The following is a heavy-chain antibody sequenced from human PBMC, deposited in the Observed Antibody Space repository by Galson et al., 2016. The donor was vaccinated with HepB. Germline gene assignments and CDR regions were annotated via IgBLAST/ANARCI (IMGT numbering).Heavy chain of an antibody. D-gene: IGHD6-19*01. Sequence: TLSLTCTVSKGSISSGGYFWSWIRPHPGKGLEWVGYVYSSGSTYYNPSLKSRATISADTSKNIFSLSLPSMTAADTAVYYCARSSGWQVDYWGQGTLVTVSS. J-gene: IGHJ4*02. V-gene: IGHV4-31*03. CDR1: KGSISSGGYF. CDR2: VYSSGST. CDR3: ARSSGWQVDY.